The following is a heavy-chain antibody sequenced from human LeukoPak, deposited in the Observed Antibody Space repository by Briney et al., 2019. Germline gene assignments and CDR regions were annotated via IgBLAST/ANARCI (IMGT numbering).Heavy chain of an antibody. Sequence: SETLSLTCTVSGGSISSSSYYWGWIRQPPGKGLEWIGSIYYSGSTYYNPSLKSRITISVDTSKNQFSLKLSSVTAADTAVYYCARRVGTDTTHWGQGTLVTVSS. J-gene: IGHJ4*02. CDR1: GGSISSSSYY. CDR2: IYYSGST. V-gene: IGHV4-39*01. D-gene: IGHD2-21*02. CDR3: ARRVGTDTTH.